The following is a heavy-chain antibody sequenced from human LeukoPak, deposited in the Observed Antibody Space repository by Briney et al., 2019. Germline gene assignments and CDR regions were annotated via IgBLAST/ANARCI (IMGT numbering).Heavy chain of an antibody. CDR2: IYRSEST. CDR3: TKEAWEYSSGWSVSGHSDY. Sequence: SETLSLTCTVSGASISSYYWSWIRQPAGKGLEWIGHIYRSESTSYNPSLKSRVTMSVDSSKNQLSLRLRSVTAADTAVYYCTKEAWEYSSGWSVSGHSDYWGQGILVTVSS. J-gene: IGHJ4*02. D-gene: IGHD6-19*01. CDR1: GASISSYY. V-gene: IGHV4-4*07.